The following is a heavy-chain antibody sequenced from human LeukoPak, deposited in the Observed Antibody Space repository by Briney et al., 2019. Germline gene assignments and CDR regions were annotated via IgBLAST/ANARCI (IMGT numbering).Heavy chain of an antibody. CDR2: IYYSGST. J-gene: IGHJ4*02. V-gene: IGHV4-39*01. Sequence: NPSETLSLTCTVSGGSVSSSLHSWGWVRQPPEKGLEWIGSIYYSGSTNYNASFNSRVTMSVDRSKDQFSLNLTSVAATDTAVYYCARHFYGDYVFDYWGEGTLVTVTS. CDR3: ARHFYGDYVFDY. D-gene: IGHD4-17*01. CDR1: GGSVSSSLHS.